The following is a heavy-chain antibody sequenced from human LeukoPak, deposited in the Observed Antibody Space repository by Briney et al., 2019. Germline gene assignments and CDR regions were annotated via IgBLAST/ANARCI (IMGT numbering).Heavy chain of an antibody. CDR2: IYYSGST. CDR3: ARSGPTTIFGVVLSPADFDI. D-gene: IGHD3-3*01. J-gene: IGHJ3*02. Sequence: SETLSLTCTVSGGSISSSSYYWGWIRQPPGKGLEWIGYIYYSGSTNYNPSLKSRVTISVDTSKNQFSLKLSSVTAADTAVYYCARSGPTTIFGVVLSPADFDIWGQGTMVTVSS. V-gene: IGHV4-61*05. CDR1: GGSISSSSYY.